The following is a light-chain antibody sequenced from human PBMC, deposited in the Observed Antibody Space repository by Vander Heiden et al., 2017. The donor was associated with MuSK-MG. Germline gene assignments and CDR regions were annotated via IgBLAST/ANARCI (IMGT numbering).Light chain of an antibody. Sequence: SYELTQPPSVSVSPGQTARITCSGDALTKKYAYWYQQNSGQAPVLVIYEDSKRPSGIPERFSGSSSGTMATLTISGAQVEDEADYYCYSTDSSGKRVFGGGTKLTVL. CDR2: EDS. V-gene: IGLV3-10*01. CDR1: ALTKKY. J-gene: IGLJ3*02. CDR3: YSTDSSGKRV.